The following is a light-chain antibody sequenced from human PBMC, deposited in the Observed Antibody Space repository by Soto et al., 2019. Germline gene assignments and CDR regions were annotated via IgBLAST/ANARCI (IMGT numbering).Light chain of an antibody. Sequence: QSALTQPASVSGSPGQSITISCTGTSSEVGSYNLVSWYQQHPGKAPKLMIYEGSKRPSGVSNRFSGSKSGNTASLTISGLQAEDEADYYCCSYAGSSTPYVFGTGTKVTVL. V-gene: IGLV2-23*01. CDR1: SSEVGSYNL. CDR2: EGS. J-gene: IGLJ1*01. CDR3: CSYAGSSTPYV.